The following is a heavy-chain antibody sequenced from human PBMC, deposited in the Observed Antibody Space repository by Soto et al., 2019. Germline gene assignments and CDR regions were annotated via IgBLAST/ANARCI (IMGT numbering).Heavy chain of an antibody. CDR2: SNYGGPT. CDR3: ARHGAYSTSVYYYYGMDV. Sequence: SDTLSLTSTVSGGAINSTVYYWGWIRHPPGKGLECIGSSNYGGPTYYSPSLQSRVTISLDTAKNHFSLNLRSVTAADTAVYYCARHGAYSTSVYYYYGMDVWGQGTTVTVYS. D-gene: IGHD6-13*01. CDR1: GGAINSTVYY. J-gene: IGHJ6*02. V-gene: IGHV4-39*01.